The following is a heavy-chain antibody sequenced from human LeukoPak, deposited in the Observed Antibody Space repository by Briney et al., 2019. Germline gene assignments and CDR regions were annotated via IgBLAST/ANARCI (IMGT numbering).Heavy chain of an antibody. CDR1: GGTISSYY. CDR3: SSRSTAGVGAFYI. Sequence: SETLSLTCTVSGGTISSYYWSWIRQPPGKGLEWIGYFYYSGSANYNPSLKSRVTISLDTSKNQFSLQLSSVTAADTAVYYRSSRSTAGVGAFYIWGQGTMVTVFS. CDR2: FYYSGSA. D-gene: IGHD1-26*01. V-gene: IGHV4-59*08. J-gene: IGHJ3*02.